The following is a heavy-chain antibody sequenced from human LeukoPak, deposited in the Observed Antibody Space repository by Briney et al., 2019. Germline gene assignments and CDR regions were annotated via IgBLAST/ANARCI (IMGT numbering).Heavy chain of an antibody. V-gene: IGHV1-18*01. CDR3: ARDLELRYPVGY. J-gene: IGHJ4*02. D-gene: IGHD1-26*01. CDR1: GYTFTSYG. Sequence: ASVKVSCKASGYTFTSYGISWVRQAPGQGLEWMGWISAYNGNTNYAQKLQGSVTMTTDTSTSTAYMELRSLRSDDTAVYYCARDLELRYPVGYWGQGTLVTVSS. CDR2: ISAYNGNT.